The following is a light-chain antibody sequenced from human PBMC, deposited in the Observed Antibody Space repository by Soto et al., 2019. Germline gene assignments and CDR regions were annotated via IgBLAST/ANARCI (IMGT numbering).Light chain of an antibody. J-gene: IGKJ1*01. CDR1: QSVSSSY. CDR3: QQYGSHQVT. CDR2: GAS. Sequence: IVLTRSPGTLSLSPGERATLSCRASQSVSSSYLAWYQQKPGQAPRLLIYGASSRATGIPDRFSGSGSGTDFTLTISRLEPEDFAVYYCQQYGSHQVTFGQGTKVDIK. V-gene: IGKV3-20*01.